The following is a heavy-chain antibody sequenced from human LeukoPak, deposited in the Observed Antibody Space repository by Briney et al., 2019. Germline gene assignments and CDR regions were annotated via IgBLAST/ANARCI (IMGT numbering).Heavy chain of an antibody. CDR2: VYYSGST. CDR1: RGSISSSSYY. Sequence: SETLSLTCSVSRGSISSSSYYWGWIRQPPGKGLEWVASVYYSGSTYYNPSLESRVTMSVDTSKNQFSLNLSSVTAAATAVYYCARQPGGYSGPFDYWGQGTLVTVSS. D-gene: IGHD5-12*01. J-gene: IGHJ4*02. V-gene: IGHV4-39*01. CDR3: ARQPGGYSGPFDY.